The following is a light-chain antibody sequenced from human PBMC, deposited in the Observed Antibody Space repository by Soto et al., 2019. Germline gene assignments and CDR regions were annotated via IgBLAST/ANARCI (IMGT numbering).Light chain of an antibody. CDR1: QSVSSSY. Sequence: EIVLTQSPGTLSLSPGERATLSCRASQSVSSSYLAWYQQKPGQAPRLLIYGASSRATGIPDRFSGSGSGTDFTLTISRLEPEDFVVYYCQQYGSPLITFGQGTRLEI. CDR3: QQYGSPLIT. V-gene: IGKV3-20*01. CDR2: GAS. J-gene: IGKJ5*01.